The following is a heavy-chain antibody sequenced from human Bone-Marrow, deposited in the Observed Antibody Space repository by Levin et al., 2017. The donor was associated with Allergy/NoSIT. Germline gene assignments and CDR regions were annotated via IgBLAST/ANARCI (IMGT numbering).Heavy chain of an antibody. CDR2: IKKDESEK. V-gene: IGHV3-7*01. CDR3: ARGLFYSNPFDC. CDR1: GFTFGSYW. D-gene: IGHD6-13*01. J-gene: IGHJ4*02. Sequence: GGSLRLSCAASGFTFGSYWMSWVRQAPGKGLEWVATIKKDESEKYYVNSVKGRFTISRDNAKNSLFLQMNSLRADDTALYYCARGLFYSNPFDCWGQGTLVTVSS.